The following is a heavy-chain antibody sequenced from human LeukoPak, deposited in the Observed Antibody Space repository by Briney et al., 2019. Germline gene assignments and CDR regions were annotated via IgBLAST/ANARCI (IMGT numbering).Heavy chain of an antibody. J-gene: IGHJ5*02. CDR1: GGSFSGYY. V-gene: IGHV4-34*01. Sequence: TSETLSLTCAVSGGSFSGYYWSWIRQPPGKGLEWIGEINNSGSTNYNPSLKSRVTISVDTSKNQFSLKLSSLTAADTAVYYCARGRITMVQGFSNRPFDPWGQGTLVTVSS. D-gene: IGHD3-10*01. CDR2: INNSGST. CDR3: ARGRITMVQGFSNRPFDP.